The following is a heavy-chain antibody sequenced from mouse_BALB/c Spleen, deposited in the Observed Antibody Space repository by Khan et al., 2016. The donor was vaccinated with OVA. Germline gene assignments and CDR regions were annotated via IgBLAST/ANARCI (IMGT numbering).Heavy chain of an antibody. CDR2: ISPGSGDT. V-gene: IGHV1-77*01. CDR1: GYTFTDYY. D-gene: IGHD1-2*01. CDR3: ARRNYFGYTFAY. Sequence: QVQLQQSGAELARPGASVKLSCKASGYTFTDYYINWVKQRTGQGLEWIGEISPGSGDTYYNEKFKGKATLTADKSSSTVYMQLSSLTAEASAAYSCARRNYFGYTFAYWGQGTLVTVSA. J-gene: IGHJ3*01.